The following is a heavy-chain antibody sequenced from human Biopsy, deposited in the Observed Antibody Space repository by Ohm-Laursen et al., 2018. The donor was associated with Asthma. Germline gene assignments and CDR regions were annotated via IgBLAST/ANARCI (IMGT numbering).Heavy chain of an antibody. D-gene: IGHD2-2*01. Sequence: TLSLTCTVSGGSINSGAFYWSWVRQHPGKGPEWIGYINHSGNTYYNPSLKSRVFISMETSKNQFSLKLTSVTAADSALYYCARDLAGSCTSASCYGLDSWGRGAQVTVSS. CDR1: GGSINSGAFY. V-gene: IGHV4-31*03. J-gene: IGHJ5*01. CDR2: INHSGNT. CDR3: ARDLAGSCTSASCYGLDS.